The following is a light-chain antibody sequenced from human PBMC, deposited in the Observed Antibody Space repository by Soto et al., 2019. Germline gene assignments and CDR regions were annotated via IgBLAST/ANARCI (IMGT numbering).Light chain of an antibody. Sequence: QSALTQPASVSGSPGQSITISCTGTSSDVGSYNLVSWYQQHPGKAPKLMIYEGSKRPSGVSNRFSGSKSGNTASLTISGLQAEDEADYYCCSYAGSSTHYVFGLGPSSPS. CDR2: EGS. CDR1: SSDVGSYNL. V-gene: IGLV2-23*01. CDR3: CSYAGSSTHYV. J-gene: IGLJ1*01.